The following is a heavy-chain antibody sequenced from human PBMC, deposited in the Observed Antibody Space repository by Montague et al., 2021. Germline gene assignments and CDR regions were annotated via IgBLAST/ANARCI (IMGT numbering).Heavy chain of an antibody. D-gene: IGHD5-12*01. CDR3: ARYLTGGYDE. CDR1: GGSLDGFY. CDR2: TNHRGIS. J-gene: IGHJ4*02. V-gene: IGHV4-34*01. Sequence: SETLSLTCAVYGGSLDGFYWTWIRQPPGKGLEWIGETNHRGISSXNPALKGRVTLSAGTSKNQFSLRVTSVTAADTAVYFCARYLTGGYDEWGRGTLVTVSS.